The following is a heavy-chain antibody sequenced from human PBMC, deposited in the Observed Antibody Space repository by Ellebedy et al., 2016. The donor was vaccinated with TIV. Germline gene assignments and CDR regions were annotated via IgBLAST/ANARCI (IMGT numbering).Heavy chain of an antibody. CDR2: ISADNGNT. CDR1: GYTFTSYG. V-gene: IGHV1-18*01. D-gene: IGHD3-22*01. Sequence: AASVKVSCKASGYTFTSYGISWVRPAPGQGLEWMGWISADNGNTKYAQKLQGRVTMTTDTSTGTADMEMRSLRSEESAVYYCGRSGYDANRSEGMDGWGQGTTVTVSS. CDR3: GRSGYDANRSEGMDG. J-gene: IGHJ6*02.